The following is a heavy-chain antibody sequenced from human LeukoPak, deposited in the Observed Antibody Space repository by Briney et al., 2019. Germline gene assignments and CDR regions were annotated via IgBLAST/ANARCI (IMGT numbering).Heavy chain of an antibody. CDR1: GFTFSSYA. D-gene: IGHD1-26*01. CDR2: ISGSGGST. CDR3: AKDLGRIVGATFDY. Sequence: PGGSLRLSCAASGFTFSSYAMSWVRQAPGKGLEWVSAISGSGGSTYYADSVKGRFTISRDNSKNTPYLQMNSLRAEDTAVYYCAKDLGRIVGATFDYWGQGTLVTVSS. V-gene: IGHV3-23*01. J-gene: IGHJ4*02.